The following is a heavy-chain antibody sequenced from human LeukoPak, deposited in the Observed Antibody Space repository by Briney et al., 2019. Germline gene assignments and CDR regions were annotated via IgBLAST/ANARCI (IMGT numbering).Heavy chain of an antibody. CDR1: GGSFSGYY. Sequence: PSETLSLTCAVYGGSFSGYYWSWIRQPPGKELEWIGSIYYSGSTYYNPSHKSRVTISVDTSKNQFSLKLSSVTAADTAVYYCARGGEAYYYGSGKYNWFDPWGQGTLVTVSS. CDR2: IYYSGST. V-gene: IGHV4-34*01. J-gene: IGHJ5*02. D-gene: IGHD3-10*01. CDR3: ARGGEAYYYGSGKYNWFDP.